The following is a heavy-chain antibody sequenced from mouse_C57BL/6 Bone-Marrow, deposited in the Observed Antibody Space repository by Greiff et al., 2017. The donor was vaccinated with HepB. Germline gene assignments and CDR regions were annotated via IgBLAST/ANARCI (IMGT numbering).Heavy chain of an antibody. Sequence: QVQLQQPGAELVRPGSSVKLSCKASGYTFTSYWMDWVKQRPGQGLEWIGNIYPSDSETHYNQKFKDKATLTVDKSSSTAYMQLSSLTSEDSAVYYCARSPLGYYYAMDYWGQGTSVTVSS. CDR2: IYPSDSET. CDR3: ARSPLGYYYAMDY. CDR1: GYTFTSYW. J-gene: IGHJ4*01. V-gene: IGHV1-61*01.